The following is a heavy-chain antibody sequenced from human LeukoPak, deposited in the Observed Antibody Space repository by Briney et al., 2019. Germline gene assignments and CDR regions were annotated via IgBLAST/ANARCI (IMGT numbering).Heavy chain of an antibody. Sequence: GGSLRLACAASGFRFSSYAMSWVRQAPGKGLEWVSAISGSGVSTYYADSVKGRFTVSRDNSKTTLYLQMNSLRADDTAVYYCAKGGPTGSNYFDFWGQGTLVTVSS. CDR3: AKGGPTGSNYFDF. CDR2: ISGSGVST. CDR1: GFRFSSYA. J-gene: IGHJ4*02. V-gene: IGHV3-23*01. D-gene: IGHD1-26*01.